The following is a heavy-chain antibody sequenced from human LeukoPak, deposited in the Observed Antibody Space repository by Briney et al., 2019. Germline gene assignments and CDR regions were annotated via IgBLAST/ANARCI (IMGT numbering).Heavy chain of an antibody. CDR3: ARSSGWYPAAAIDY. CDR1: GGSFSGYY. Sequence: SETLSLTCAVYGGSFSGYYWSWIRQPPGKGLEWIGGINHSGSTNYNPSLKSRVTISVDTSKNQFSLKLSSVTAADTAVYYCARSSGWYPAAAIDYWGQGTLVTVSS. V-gene: IGHV4-34*01. J-gene: IGHJ4*02. CDR2: INHSGST. D-gene: IGHD6-19*01.